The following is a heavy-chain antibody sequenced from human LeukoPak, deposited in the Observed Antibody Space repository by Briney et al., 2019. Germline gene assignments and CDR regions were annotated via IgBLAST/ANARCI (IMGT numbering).Heavy chain of an antibody. CDR3: ARDLQSNGDLFFYDYFMDV. CDR1: GYTFTSYG. Sequence: GASVKVSCKASGYTFTSYGISWVRQAPGQGLEWMGWISGHTGDTMYAQKFQDRVTLTTDTSTTTAYMELRSLRSDDTAVYYCARDLQSNGDLFFYDYFMDVWGKGTTVIISS. V-gene: IGHV1-18*01. J-gene: IGHJ6*03. D-gene: IGHD3-10*01. CDR2: ISGHTGDT.